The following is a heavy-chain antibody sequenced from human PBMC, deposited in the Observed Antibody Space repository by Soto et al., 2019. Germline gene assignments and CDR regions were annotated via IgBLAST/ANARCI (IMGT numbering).Heavy chain of an antibody. CDR2: IYYSGST. J-gene: IGHJ6*02. CDR3: AARRWLRLGVEAMDV. CDR1: GVSISSYY. Sequence: PSETLSLTCIVSGVSISSYYWSWIRQSPGKGLEWIGYIYYSGSTNYNPSLKSRVTISVDTSKNQFSLKLSSVTAADTAVYYCAARRWLRLGVEAMDVWGQGTTVTVSS. V-gene: IGHV4-59*01. D-gene: IGHD5-12*01.